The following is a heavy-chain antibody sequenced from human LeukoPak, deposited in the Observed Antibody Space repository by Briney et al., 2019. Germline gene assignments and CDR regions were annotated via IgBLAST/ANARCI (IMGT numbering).Heavy chain of an antibody. J-gene: IGHJ4*02. V-gene: IGHV3-23*01. CDR3: AKAYSYGYYFDY. CDR1: GFTFSSYA. CDR2: ISGSGGTT. D-gene: IGHD5-18*01. Sequence: PGGSLRLSCAASGFTFSSYAMTWVRQVPGKGLEWVSGISGSGGTTYYPDSLQGRFTISRDNSKNTLYLQMNSLRAEDTAVYYCAKAYSYGYYFDYWGQGTLVTVSS.